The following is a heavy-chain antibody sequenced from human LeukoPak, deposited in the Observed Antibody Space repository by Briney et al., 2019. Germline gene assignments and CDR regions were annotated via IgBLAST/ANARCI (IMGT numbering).Heavy chain of an antibody. CDR1: DGSFSGYY. CDR3: ARGTSTYYYGSGSYYNDY. CDR2: INHSGST. V-gene: IGHV4-34*01. J-gene: IGHJ4*02. D-gene: IGHD3-10*01. Sequence: SETLSLTCVVYDGSFSGYYWSWIRQPPGKGLEWIGEINHSGSTNYNPSLKSRVTMSVDTSKKQFSLKLSSVTAADTAVYYCARGTSTYYYGSGSYYNDYWGQGTLVTVSS.